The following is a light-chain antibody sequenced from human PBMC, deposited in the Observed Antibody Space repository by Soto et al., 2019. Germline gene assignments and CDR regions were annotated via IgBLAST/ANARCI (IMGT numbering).Light chain of an antibody. CDR2: DVS. Sequence: QSVLTQPASVSGSPGQSIAISCTGTSSDVGGYNYVSWYQQHPGTAPKLMVYDVSNRPSGVSNRFSCSKSGNTASLTSCGLQAEDDADYYCSSYTSSSTYVFGTGTKLTVL. J-gene: IGLJ1*01. V-gene: IGLV2-14*01. CDR1: SSDVGGYNY. CDR3: SSYTSSSTYV.